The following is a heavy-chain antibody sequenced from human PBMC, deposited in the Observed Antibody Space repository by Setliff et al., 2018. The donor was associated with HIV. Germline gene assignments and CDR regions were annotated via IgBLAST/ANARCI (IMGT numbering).Heavy chain of an antibody. Sequence: PGGSLRLSCAASGFTFSSYSMNWVRQAPGKGLEWVSSISSSSSYIYYADSVKGRFTISRDNAKNSLYLQMNSLRAEDTAVYYCARTRGDYYYYYGMDVWGQGTTVTVSS. CDR3: ARTRGDYYYYYGMDV. D-gene: IGHD3-10*01. J-gene: IGHJ6*02. V-gene: IGHV3-21*01. CDR1: GFTFSSYS. CDR2: ISSSSSYI.